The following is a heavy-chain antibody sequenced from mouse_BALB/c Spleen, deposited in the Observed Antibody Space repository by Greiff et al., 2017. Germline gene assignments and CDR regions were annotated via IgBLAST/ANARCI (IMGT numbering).Heavy chain of an antibody. CDR3: ASRSTTVVEVDY. Sequence: VKLQESGAELMKPGASVKISCKATGYTFSSYWIEWVKQRPGHGLEWIGEILPGSGSTNYNEKFKGKATFTADTSSNTAYMQLSSLTSEDSAVYYCASRSTTVVEVDYWGQGTSVTVSS. V-gene: IGHV1-9*01. CDR2: ILPGSGST. CDR1: GYTFSSYW. J-gene: IGHJ4*01. D-gene: IGHD1-1*01.